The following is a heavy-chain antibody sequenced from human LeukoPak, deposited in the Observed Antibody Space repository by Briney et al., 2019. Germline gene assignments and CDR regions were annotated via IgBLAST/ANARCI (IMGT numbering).Heavy chain of an antibody. CDR1: GFTFDDYG. CDR3: ASGPGDSYGRPFDY. Sequence: GGSLRLSCAASGFTFDDYGMSWVRQAPGKGLEWVSGINWNGGSTGYADSVKGRFTISRDNAKNSLYLQMNSLRAEDTALYYCASGPGDSYGRPFDYWGQGTLVTVSS. V-gene: IGHV3-20*04. D-gene: IGHD5-18*01. J-gene: IGHJ4*02. CDR2: INWNGGST.